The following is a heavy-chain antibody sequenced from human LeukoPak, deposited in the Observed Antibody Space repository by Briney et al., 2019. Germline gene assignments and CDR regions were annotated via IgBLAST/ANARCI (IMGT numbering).Heavy chain of an antibody. Sequence: ASXKVSCKASGYTFTGYYTHWVRQAPGQGMEWMGYINPNNDYTNYVQNFQDRVTMTRDTYIRNVFIELSRLRSDDRAVYYCEREDANTMIHFDYWGQGTLATVSS. J-gene: IGHJ4*02. CDR2: INPNNDYT. CDR1: GYTFTGYY. D-gene: IGHD3-22*01. V-gene: IGHV1-2*02. CDR3: EREDANTMIHFDY.